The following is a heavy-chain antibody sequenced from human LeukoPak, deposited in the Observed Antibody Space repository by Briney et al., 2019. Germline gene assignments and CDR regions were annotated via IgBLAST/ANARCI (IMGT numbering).Heavy chain of an antibody. J-gene: IGHJ6*02. Sequence: PGGSLRLSCAASGFTFSSYAMSWVRQAPGKGLEWVSAISGSGGSTYYADSVKGRFTISRDSSKNTLYLQMTSLRSDDTAVYYCARDNVERSGWGQSVRYSQYGLDVWGQGTTVTVSS. CDR2: ISGSGGST. D-gene: IGHD6-19*01. V-gene: IGHV3-23*01. CDR1: GFTFSSYA. CDR3: ARDNVERSGWGQSVRYSQYGLDV.